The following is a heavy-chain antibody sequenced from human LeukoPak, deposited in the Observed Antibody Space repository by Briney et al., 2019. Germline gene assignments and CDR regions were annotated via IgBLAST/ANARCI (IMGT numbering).Heavy chain of an antibody. V-gene: IGHV3-23*01. D-gene: IGHD2-15*01. CDR2: ISASGGST. CDR3: ERLLSCYYSYYGMAV. Sequence: GGSLRLSCAASGFSFDSSAMSWVRQAPGKGLEWVSVISASGGSTYSADSVRGRFTISRDNSKNTLYLQMNSLRAEDTAVYYCERLLSCYYSYYGMAVGAKGTTVTVS. J-gene: IGHJ6*04. CDR1: GFSFDSSA.